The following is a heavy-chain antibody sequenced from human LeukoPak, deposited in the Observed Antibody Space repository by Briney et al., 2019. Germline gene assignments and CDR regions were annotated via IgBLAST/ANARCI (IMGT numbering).Heavy chain of an antibody. CDR1: GFTFSTYT. CDR2: INSDIYSNTI. J-gene: IGHJ4*02. V-gene: IGHV3-48*02. D-gene: IGHD4-17*01. Sequence: GGSLRLSCAASGFTFSTYTMNWVRQAPGKGLEWISYINSDIYSNTIYYADTVKGRFTISRDNGKNSLYLQMNSLRDEDTAVYYCARDRDYAFDYWGQGTLVTVSS. CDR3: ARDRDYAFDY.